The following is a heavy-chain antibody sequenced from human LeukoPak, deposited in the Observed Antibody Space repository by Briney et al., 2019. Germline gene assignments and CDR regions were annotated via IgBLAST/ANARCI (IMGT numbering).Heavy chain of an antibody. CDR3: ARPLNDYTFDY. D-gene: IGHD4-11*01. CDR2: INPNNGGT. Sequence: ASVKVSCKASGYTFTGYNMHWVRQAPGQGLEWMGWINPNNGGTIYAQKFRGRVTMTRDTSISTAYMELSSLRSDDTAVYYCARPLNDYTFDYWGQGTLVTV. J-gene: IGHJ4*02. CDR1: GYTFTGYN. V-gene: IGHV1-2*02.